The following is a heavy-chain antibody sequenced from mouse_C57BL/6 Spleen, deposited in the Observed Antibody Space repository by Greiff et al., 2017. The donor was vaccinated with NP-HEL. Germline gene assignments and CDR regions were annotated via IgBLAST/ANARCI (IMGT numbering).Heavy chain of an antibody. CDR1: GYAFTNYL. Sequence: VKLQESGAELVRPGTSVKVSCKASGYAFTNYLIEWVKQRLGQGLEWIGVINPGSGGTNYNEKFKGKATLTADKSSSTAYMQLSSLTSEDSAVYFCARRMITTGGWYFDVWGTGTTVTVSS. D-gene: IGHD2-4*01. CDR3: ARRMITTGGWYFDV. J-gene: IGHJ1*03. V-gene: IGHV1-54*01. CDR2: INPGSGGT.